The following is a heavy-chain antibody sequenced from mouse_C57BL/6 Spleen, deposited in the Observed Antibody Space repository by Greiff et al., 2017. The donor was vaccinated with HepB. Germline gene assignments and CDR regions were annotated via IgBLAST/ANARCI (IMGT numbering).Heavy chain of an antibody. V-gene: IGHV1-50*01. J-gene: IGHJ4*01. CDR3: ARNGGNGYAMDY. Sequence: QVQLQQPGAELVKPGASVKLSCKASGYTFTSYWMQWVKQRPGQGLEWIGEIDPSDSYTNYNQKFKGKATLTVDTSSSTAYMQLSSLTSEDSAVYYGARNGGNGYAMDYWGQGTSVTVSS. D-gene: IGHD2-1*01. CDR2: IDPSDSYT. CDR1: GYTFTSYW.